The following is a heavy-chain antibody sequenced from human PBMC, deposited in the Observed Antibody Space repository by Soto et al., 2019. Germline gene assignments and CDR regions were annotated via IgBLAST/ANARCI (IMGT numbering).Heavy chain of an antibody. V-gene: IGHV1-8*01. D-gene: IGHD3-10*01. Sequence: ASVKVSCKASGNTFTSYDINWVRQATGHGLEWMGWINPNSGYIGYAQKFQGRVTMTRDTAIRTAYMEVSRLRSDDTAVYYCARGRASGSYYLLDYWGQGTLVTVS. CDR1: GNTFTSYD. CDR3: ARGRASGSYYLLDY. CDR2: INPNSGYI. J-gene: IGHJ4*02.